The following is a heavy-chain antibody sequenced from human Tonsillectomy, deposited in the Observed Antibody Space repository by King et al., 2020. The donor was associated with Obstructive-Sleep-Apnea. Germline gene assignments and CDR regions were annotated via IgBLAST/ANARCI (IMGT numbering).Heavy chain of an antibody. V-gene: IGHV3-30*18. CDR1: GFTFSSFG. D-gene: IGHD6-13*01. CDR2: FSYDGSNK. CDR3: AKDLFVDSSRWDGGAFDI. J-gene: IGHJ3*02. Sequence: VQLVESGGGVVQPGRSLRLSCAASGFTFSSFGMHWVRQAPGKGLEWVAVFSYDGSNKYYADSVKGRFTISRDNSKNTLYLQMNSLRAEDTAVYYCAKDLFVDSSRWDGGAFDILGQGTMGTVSS.